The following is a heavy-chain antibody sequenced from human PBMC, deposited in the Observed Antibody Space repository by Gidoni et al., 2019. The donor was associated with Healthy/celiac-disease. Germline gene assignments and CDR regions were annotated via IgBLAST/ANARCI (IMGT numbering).Heavy chain of an antibody. J-gene: IGHJ5*02. CDR1: GGSFSGYY. CDR2: INHSGST. V-gene: IGHV4-34*01. CDR3: ARETISPTGWNNWFDP. Sequence: VQLQQWGAGLLKPSETLSLTCAVYGGSFSGYYWSWIRQPPGKGLEWIGEINHSGSTNYNPSLKSRVTISVDMSKNQFSLKLSSVTAADTAVYYCARETISPTGWNNWFDPWGQGTLVTVSS. D-gene: IGHD1-1*01.